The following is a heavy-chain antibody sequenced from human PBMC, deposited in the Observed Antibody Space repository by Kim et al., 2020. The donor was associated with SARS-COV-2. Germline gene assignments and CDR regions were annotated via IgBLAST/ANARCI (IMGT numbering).Heavy chain of an antibody. V-gene: IGHV3-30-3*01. J-gene: IGHJ4*02. CDR2: ISYDGSNK. CDR3: ARDFITMVRGVMDY. CDR1: GFTFSSYA. D-gene: IGHD3-10*01. Sequence: GGSLRLSCAASGFTFSSYAMYWVRQAPGKGLEWVAVISYDGSNKYYADSVKGRFTISRDNSKNTLYLQMNSLRAEDTAVYYCARDFITMVRGVMDYWGQGTLVTVSS.